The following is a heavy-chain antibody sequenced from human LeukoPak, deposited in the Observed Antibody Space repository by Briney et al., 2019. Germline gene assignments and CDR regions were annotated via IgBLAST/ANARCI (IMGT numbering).Heavy chain of an antibody. D-gene: IGHD1-26*01. CDR1: GFTFSTYY. CDR2: ISGTSNYI. J-gene: IGHJ4*02. V-gene: IGHV3-21*04. CDR3: VRDRGTYRPIDY. Sequence: PGGSLRLSCAASGFTFSTYYMNWVRQAPGKGLEWVSSISGTSNYIYYADSVKGRFTISRDNAQNSLYLQMNSLRAEDTAIYYCVRDRGTYRPIDYWGQGTLVTVSS.